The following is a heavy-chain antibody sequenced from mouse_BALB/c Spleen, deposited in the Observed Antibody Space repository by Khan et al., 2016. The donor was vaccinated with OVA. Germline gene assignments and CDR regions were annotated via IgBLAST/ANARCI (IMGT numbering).Heavy chain of an antibody. Sequence: VQLLESGAELVRPGASVKLSCKTSGYIFTSYWIHWVKQRSGQGLEWIARIYPGTDNSYYHEKFKDKATLTADKSYSTAYMQLSSLKSEDSDVYCCASEEAWVHFDHGGQGTTLTVAS. CDR3: ASEEAWVHFDH. D-gene: IGHD3-2*02. CDR2: IYPGTDNS. J-gene: IGHJ2*01. V-gene: IGHV1S132*01. CDR1: GYIFTSYW.